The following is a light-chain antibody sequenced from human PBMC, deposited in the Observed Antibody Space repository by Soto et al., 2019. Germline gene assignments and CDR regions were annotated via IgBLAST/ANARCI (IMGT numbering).Light chain of an antibody. CDR2: GAS. CDR1: ESLSTY. CDR3: QSYNDWPFS. J-gene: IGKJ2*01. Sequence: EIVMTQSPGALSVSPGERVTLSCRASESLSTYLAWYQHKPGQAPRLLIYGASTKATGIPARFSGSGSATDFTLTISSLQSEDFAVYYCQSYNDWPFSFGQGTKVEIK. V-gene: IGKV3-15*01.